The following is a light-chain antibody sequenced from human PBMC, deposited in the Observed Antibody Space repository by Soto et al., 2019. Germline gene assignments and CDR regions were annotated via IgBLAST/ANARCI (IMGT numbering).Light chain of an antibody. CDR2: DAS. CDR1: QSVSNY. J-gene: IGKJ4*01. Sequence: EIVLTQSPATLSLSPGERATLSCSASQSVSNYLAWYQQKPGQAPRLFIYDASNRATGIPARFSGSGSGTHFTLTFCSLEPEDFAVYYCLQRSKWPLTFGGGTKV. V-gene: IGKV3-11*01. CDR3: LQRSKWPLT.